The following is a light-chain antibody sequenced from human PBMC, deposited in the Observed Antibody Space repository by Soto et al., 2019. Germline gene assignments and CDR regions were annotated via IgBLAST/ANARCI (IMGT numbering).Light chain of an antibody. Sequence: DIQMTQSPSSLSASVGDRVTITCRASQNIIKYLNWFQQKPGKAPNLLIYGASSLQSGVPSRFSGGRSETDVSLTISSLQPEDVATYYCQQTYTVPVTFGGGTKVVI. CDR3: QQTYTVPVT. CDR2: GAS. CDR1: QNIIKY. J-gene: IGKJ4*01. V-gene: IGKV1-39*01.